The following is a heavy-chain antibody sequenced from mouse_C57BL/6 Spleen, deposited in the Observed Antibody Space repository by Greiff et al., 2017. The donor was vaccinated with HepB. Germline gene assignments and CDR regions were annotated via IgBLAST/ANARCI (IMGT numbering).Heavy chain of an antibody. V-gene: IGHV5-16*01. Sequence: EVKLVESEGGLVQPGSSMKLSCTASGFTFSDYYMAWVRQVPEKGLEWVANINYDGSSTYYLDSLKSRFIISRDNAKNILYLQMSSLKSEDTATYYCARAGTTVVAHWYFDVWGTGTTVTVSS. CDR1: GFTFSDYY. J-gene: IGHJ1*03. D-gene: IGHD1-1*01. CDR2: INYDGSST. CDR3: ARAGTTVVAHWYFDV.